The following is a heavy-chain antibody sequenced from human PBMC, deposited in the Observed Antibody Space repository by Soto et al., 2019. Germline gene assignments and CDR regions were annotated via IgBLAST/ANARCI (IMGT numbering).Heavy chain of an antibody. Sequence: ETLSLTCTVSGGSISSYYWSWIRQPPGKGLEWIGYIYYSGSTNYNPSLKSRVTISVDTSKNQFSLKLSSVTAADTAVYYCTGGYSYGRFDYWGQGTLVTVSS. D-gene: IGHD5-18*01. CDR1: GGSISSYY. V-gene: IGHV4-59*08. CDR3: TGGYSYGRFDY. CDR2: IYYSGST. J-gene: IGHJ4*02.